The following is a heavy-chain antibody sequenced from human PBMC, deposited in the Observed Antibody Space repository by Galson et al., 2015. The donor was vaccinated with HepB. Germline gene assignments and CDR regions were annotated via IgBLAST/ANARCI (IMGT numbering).Heavy chain of an antibody. V-gene: IGHV4-4*02. CDR1: GGPISSTNW. CDR2: IYHSGST. Sequence: LSLTCAVSGGPISSTNWWTWVRQPPGKGLEWIGEIYHSGSTNYNPSLRSRVTISVDKSKNQFSLKLSSVTAADTAVYYCARVGRNWPRLDPWGQGTLVTVSS. J-gene: IGHJ5*02. CDR3: ARVGRNWPRLDP.